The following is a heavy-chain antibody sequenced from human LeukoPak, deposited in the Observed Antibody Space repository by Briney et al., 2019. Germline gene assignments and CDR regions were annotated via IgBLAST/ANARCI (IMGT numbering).Heavy chain of an antibody. V-gene: IGHV4-31*03. Sequence: SETLSLTCTVSGGSISSGGYYWSWIRQHPGKGLEWIGYIYYSGSTYYNPSLKGRVTISVDTSKNQFSLKLSSVTAADTAVYYCARGSRIMYYFDYWGQGTLVTVSS. CDR3: ARGSRIMYYFDY. D-gene: IGHD2-15*01. CDR1: GGSISSGGYY. CDR2: IYYSGST. J-gene: IGHJ4*02.